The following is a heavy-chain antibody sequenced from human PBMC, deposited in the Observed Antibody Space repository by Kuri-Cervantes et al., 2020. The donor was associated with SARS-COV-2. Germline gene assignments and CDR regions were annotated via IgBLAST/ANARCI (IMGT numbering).Heavy chain of an antibody. Sequence: GGSLRLSCAASGFTFSGSAMHWVRQASGKGLEWVGRIRSKANSYATAYAASVKGRFTISRDDSKNTTYLQMNSLKTEDTAVYYCTRGTSQTYYYYYYMDVWGKGTTVTDSS. CDR3: TRGTSQTYYYYYYMDV. D-gene: IGHD2-2*01. J-gene: IGHJ6*03. V-gene: IGHV3-73*01. CDR2: IRSKANSYAT. CDR1: GFTFSGSA.